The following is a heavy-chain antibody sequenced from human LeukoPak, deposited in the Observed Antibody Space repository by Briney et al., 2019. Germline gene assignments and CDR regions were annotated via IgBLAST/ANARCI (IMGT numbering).Heavy chain of an antibody. Sequence: SETLSLTCTVSGGSISSYYWSWIRQPPGKGLEWIGYIYYSGSTNYNPSLKSRVTISVDTSKNQFSLKLSSVAAADTAVYYCARTRRLVEKGFDYWGQGTLVTVSS. CDR3: ARTRRLVEKGFDY. CDR2: IYYSGST. D-gene: IGHD6-19*01. V-gene: IGHV4-59*08. J-gene: IGHJ4*02. CDR1: GGSISSYY.